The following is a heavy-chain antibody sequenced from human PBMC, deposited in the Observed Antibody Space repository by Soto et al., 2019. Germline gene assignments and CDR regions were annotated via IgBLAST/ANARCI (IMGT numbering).Heavy chain of an antibody. V-gene: IGHV3-23*01. CDR2: ISGSGGST. D-gene: IGHD1-20*01. Sequence: GGSLRLSCAASGFTFSSHAVNWVRQAPGKGLEWVSGISGSGGSTYYADSVKGRFTISRDNSKNTLSLQMNTLSAEDTALYYCAIDLGRVEVGIAYYYDYWSQGTHVTVSS. J-gene: IGHJ4*02. CDR1: GFTFSSHA. CDR3: AIDLGRVEVGIAYYYDY.